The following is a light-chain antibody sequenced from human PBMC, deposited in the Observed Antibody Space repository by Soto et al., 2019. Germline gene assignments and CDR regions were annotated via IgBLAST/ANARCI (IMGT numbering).Light chain of an antibody. Sequence: IQMTQSPSTLSASVGDRVTITCRASQKINTWVAWYQQRPGKAPKLLIYGASSLEPGVPSRFGGSGSGTDFTLTISSLQPDDFATYYCQQYKIYPLTFGGGTQVE. V-gene: IGKV1-5*03. CDR3: QQYKIYPLT. J-gene: IGKJ4*02. CDR2: GAS. CDR1: QKINTW.